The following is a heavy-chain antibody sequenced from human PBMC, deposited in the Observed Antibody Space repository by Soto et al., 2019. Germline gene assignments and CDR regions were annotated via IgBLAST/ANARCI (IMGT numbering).Heavy chain of an antibody. J-gene: IGHJ5*02. CDR1: GGTFSSYA. CDR3: AGYSPSSSSDP. CDR2: IIPIFGTA. Sequence: QVQLVQSGAEVKKPGSSVKVSCKASGGTFSSYAITWVRQAPGQGLEWMGGIIPIFGTANYAQKFQGRVTIASDVTTTTAYMERSSLRSEETVVYYCAGYSPSSSSDPWGQGTLVPVPS. D-gene: IGHD3-22*01. V-gene: IGHV1-69*19.